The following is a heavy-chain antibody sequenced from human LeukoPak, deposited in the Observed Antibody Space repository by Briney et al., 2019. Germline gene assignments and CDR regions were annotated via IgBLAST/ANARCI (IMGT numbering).Heavy chain of an antibody. D-gene: IGHD3-10*01. CDR3: AKAKGSGEDAFDI. CDR1: GFTFDDYA. Sequence: GGSLRLSCAASGFTFDDYAMHWVRQAPGKGLEWVSGISWNSGSIGYADSVKGRFTISRDNAKNSLYLQMNSLRAEDTALYYCAKAKGSGEDAFDIWGQGTMVTVSS. J-gene: IGHJ3*02. V-gene: IGHV3-9*01. CDR2: ISWNSGSI.